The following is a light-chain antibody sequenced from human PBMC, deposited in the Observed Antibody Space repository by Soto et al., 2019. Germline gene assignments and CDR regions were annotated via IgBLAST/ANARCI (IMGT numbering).Light chain of an antibody. V-gene: IGKV3-15*01. CDR2: YAS. CDR3: QHYGNWPQT. Sequence: EMVMTQSPATLSVSPDERVTLSCRASESVHSNLAWYQQKPGQGPSLLIYYASTRVTGVPDRFSGSGSGTEFTLTISSLQSEDFGVYYCQHYGNWPQTFGPGTKVEIK. CDR1: ESVHSN. J-gene: IGKJ3*01.